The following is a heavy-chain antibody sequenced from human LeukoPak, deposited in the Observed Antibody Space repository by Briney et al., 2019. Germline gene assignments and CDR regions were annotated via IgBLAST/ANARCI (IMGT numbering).Heavy chain of an antibody. J-gene: IGHJ4*02. V-gene: IGHV3-23*01. D-gene: IGHD3-22*01. Sequence: GGSLRLSCAASGFTFSSYAMSWVRQAPGKRLEWVSAISGSGGSTYYADSVKGRFTISRDNSKNTLYLQMNSLRAEDTAVYYCAKDMGYYDSSGYQDYWGQGTLVTVSS. CDR2: ISGSGGST. CDR1: GFTFSSYA. CDR3: AKDMGYYDSSGYQDY.